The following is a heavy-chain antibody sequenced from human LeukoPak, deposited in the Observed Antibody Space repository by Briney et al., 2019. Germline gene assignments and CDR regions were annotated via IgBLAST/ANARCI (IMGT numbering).Heavy chain of an antibody. CDR3: GTTRYYFHSADV. D-gene: IGHD1-7*01. CDR1: GGSFSSGDYY. V-gene: IGHV4-30-4*01. CDR2: IYYSGST. Sequence: PSQTLSLTCTVSGGSFSSGDYYWSWIRQPPGKGLEWIGYIYYSGSTCYNPSLKSRVTISVDTSRNQFSLKLRSVTAADTAVYYCGTTRYYFHSADVWGQGTMVTVSS. J-gene: IGHJ6*02.